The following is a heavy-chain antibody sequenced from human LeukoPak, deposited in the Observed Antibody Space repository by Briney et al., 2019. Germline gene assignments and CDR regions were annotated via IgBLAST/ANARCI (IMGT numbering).Heavy chain of an antibody. V-gene: IGHV4-59*01. J-gene: IGHJ4*02. CDR3: AREGDYGASDFDY. Sequence: SETLSLTCTVSGGSISSYYWSWIRQPPGKGLEWIGYIYYSGSTNYNPSLKSRVTISVDTSKNQFSLKLSSVTAADTAVYYCAREGDYGASDFDYWGQGTLVTVSS. CDR2: IYYSGST. D-gene: IGHD4-17*01. CDR1: GGSISSYY.